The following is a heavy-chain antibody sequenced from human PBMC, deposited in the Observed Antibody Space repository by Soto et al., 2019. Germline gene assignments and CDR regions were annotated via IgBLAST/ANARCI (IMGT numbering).Heavy chain of an antibody. CDR3: ARDGYYYDSSCYYYPGYFDY. D-gene: IGHD3-22*01. J-gene: IGHJ4*02. CDR2: INSDGSST. Sequence: GGSLRLSCGASGFTFSSYWMHWGRQAPGKGLVWVSRINSDGSSTSYADSVKGRFTISRDNAKNTLYLQMNSLRAEDTAVYYCARDGYYYDSSCYYYPGYFDYWGQGTLVTISS. V-gene: IGHV3-74*01. CDR1: GFTFSSYW.